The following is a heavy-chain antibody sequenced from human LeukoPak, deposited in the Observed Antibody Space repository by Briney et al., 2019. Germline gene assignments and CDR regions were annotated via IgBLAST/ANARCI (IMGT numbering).Heavy chain of an antibody. CDR2: IYSGGNT. V-gene: IGHV3-66*01. D-gene: IGHD6-19*01. J-gene: IGHJ4*02. CDR1: GFTVSSNY. Sequence: GGSLRLSCAASGFTVSSNYMSWVRQAPGKGLEWVTVIYSGGNTYYADSVKGRFTISRDNSKNTLYLQMNSLRAEDTAVYYCARDSGWSHYFDYWGQGTLVTVSS. CDR3: ARDSGWSHYFDY.